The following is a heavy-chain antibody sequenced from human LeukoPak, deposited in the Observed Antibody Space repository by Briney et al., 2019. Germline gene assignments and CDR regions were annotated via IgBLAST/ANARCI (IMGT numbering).Heavy chain of an antibody. V-gene: IGHV1-2*02. CDR1: GDTFSNSA. J-gene: IGHJ3*02. D-gene: IGHD3-10*01. CDR2: INPKSGGT. CDR3: ARNLWFGESIDAFDI. Sequence: ASVKVSCKASGDTFSNSAFSWVRQAPGQGLEWMGWINPKSGGTNYAQKFQGRVTMTRDTSISTAYMELSRLRSDDTAVYYCARNLWFGESIDAFDIWGQGTMVTVSS.